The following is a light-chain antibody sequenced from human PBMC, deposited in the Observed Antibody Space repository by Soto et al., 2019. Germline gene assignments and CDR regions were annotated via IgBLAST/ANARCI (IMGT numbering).Light chain of an antibody. Sequence: DIQMTQSPSSLSASAGDRITITCRASQNIGNHLHWYQQKPGKVPKLLIFGVSNLKSGVPSRFSGSGYGTDFTLTISSLQPEDFATYYCQQSDSSPYTFGQGTKLEIK. CDR3: QQSDSSPYT. CDR1: QNIGNH. J-gene: IGKJ2*01. CDR2: GVS. V-gene: IGKV1-39*01.